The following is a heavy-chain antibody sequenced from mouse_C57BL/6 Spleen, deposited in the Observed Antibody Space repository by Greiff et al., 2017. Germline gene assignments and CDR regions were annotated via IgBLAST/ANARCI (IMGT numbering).Heavy chain of an antibody. CDR1: GYSFTDYN. D-gene: IGHD1-1*01. J-gene: IGHJ1*03. V-gene: IGHV1-39*01. Sequence: EVKLVESGPELVKPGASVKISCKASGYSFTDYNMNWVKQSNGKSLEWIGVINPNYGTTSYNQKFKGKATLTVDQSSSTAYMQLNSLTSEDSAVYYCARSGYYYGSYWYFDVWGTGTTVTVSS. CDR3: ARSGYYYGSYWYFDV. CDR2: INPNYGTT.